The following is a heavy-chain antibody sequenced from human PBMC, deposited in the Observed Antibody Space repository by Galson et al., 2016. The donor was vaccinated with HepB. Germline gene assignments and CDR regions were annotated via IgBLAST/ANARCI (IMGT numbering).Heavy chain of an antibody. CDR3: AKGWDISRQENYYGMDV. Sequence: SLRLSCAASGFSFSSYAMNWVRQAPGKGLEWVSGISGSAYTTYYADSVKGRFTIARDNPKNTPFMVMNSLTAEDTAVYYCAKGWDISRQENYYGMDVWGQGTTVTVSS. CDR1: GFSFSSYA. D-gene: IGHD1-26*01. V-gene: IGHV3-23*01. J-gene: IGHJ6*02. CDR2: ISGSAYTT.